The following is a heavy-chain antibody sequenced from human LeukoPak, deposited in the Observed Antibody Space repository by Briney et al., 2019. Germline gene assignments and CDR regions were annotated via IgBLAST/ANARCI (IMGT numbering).Heavy chain of an antibody. J-gene: IGHJ4*02. CDR2: IYYSGNT. CDR3: ARASRGHDY. Sequence: TSETLSLTCTVSGGSISSSYWSWIRQPPGKGLEWIGYIYYSGNTNYNPSLKSRVTISVGTSKNQSSLKLTSVTAADTAVYYCARASRGHDYWGQGTLVTVSS. V-gene: IGHV4-59*01. CDR1: GGSISSSY. D-gene: IGHD3-10*01.